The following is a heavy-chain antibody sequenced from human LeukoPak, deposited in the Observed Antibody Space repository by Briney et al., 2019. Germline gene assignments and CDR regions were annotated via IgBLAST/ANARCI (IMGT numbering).Heavy chain of an antibody. CDR3: ARGFDSSGYWPFDY. V-gene: IGHV3-23*01. J-gene: IGHJ4*02. CDR1: GFTFSSYA. Sequence: PGGSLRLSCAASGFTFSSYAMSWVRQAPGKGLEWVSFISVSGGRTYYADSVKGRFTISRDNSKNTLYLQMNSLRAEDTAVYYCARGFDSSGYWPFDYWGQGTLVTVSS. D-gene: IGHD3-22*01. CDR2: ISVSGGRT.